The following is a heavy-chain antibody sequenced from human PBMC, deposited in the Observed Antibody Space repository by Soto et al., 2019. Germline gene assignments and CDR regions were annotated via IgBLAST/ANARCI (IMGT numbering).Heavy chain of an antibody. CDR3: ARSYGFGNAPPLDH. J-gene: IGHJ4*02. CDR2: IHWDDDK. D-gene: IGHD3-10*01. Sequence: GSGPTLVNPTQTLTLTCTFSGFSLSTRGVRVSWIRQPPGKALEWLARIHWDDDKFYLTSLKTTLTISKGTSKNQVVLTMTNMAPVDTATYYCARSYGFGNAPPLDHWGQGTLVTVSS. CDR1: GFSLSTRGVR. V-gene: IGHV2-70*04.